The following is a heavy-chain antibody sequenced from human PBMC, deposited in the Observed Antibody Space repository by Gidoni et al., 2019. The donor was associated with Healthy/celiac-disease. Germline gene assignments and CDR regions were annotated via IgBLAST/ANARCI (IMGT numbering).Heavy chain of an antibody. J-gene: IGHJ6*02. V-gene: IGHV4-59*01. CDR3: ARVPYDFWSGNLHDYGMDV. CDR1: GCSLSSYS. D-gene: IGHD3-3*01. Sequence: QVQLQASGPGLVKPSETLSLTCTFSGCSLSSYSWSWIRQPPGKGLEWIGYIYYSGSTNYNPYLKSRVTREVETSKNQFSLKLSSVTAADTAVYYCARVPYDFWSGNLHDYGMDVWGQGTTVTVSS. CDR2: IYYSGST.